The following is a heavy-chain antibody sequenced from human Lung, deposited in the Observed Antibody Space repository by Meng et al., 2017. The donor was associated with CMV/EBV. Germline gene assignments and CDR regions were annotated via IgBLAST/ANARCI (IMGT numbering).Heavy chain of an antibody. CDR2: IDYSGVT. CDR1: GGSISSSSQY. D-gene: IGHD2-2*01. Sequence: SETLSLXCTVSGGSISSSSQYWAWIRQAPGKGLEWIGNIDYSGVTYYSPSLKSRVTISVDMSKNQFSLKLSSVTAADTAIYYCVRDVYQLLLYRCFDYWGQGXLVTVSS. J-gene: IGHJ4*02. V-gene: IGHV4-39*07. CDR3: VRDVYQLLLYRCFDY.